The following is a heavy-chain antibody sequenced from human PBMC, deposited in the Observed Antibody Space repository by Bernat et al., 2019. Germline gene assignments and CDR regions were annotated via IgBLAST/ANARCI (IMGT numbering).Heavy chain of an antibody. V-gene: IGHV3-23*04. J-gene: IGHJ6*03. CDR1: GFTFRTYA. CDR2: ISGSGGSI. D-gene: IGHD3-16*02. CDR3: AKFRSIVYYNYYMDV. Sequence: EVQLVDSGGGLVQPGGSLRLSCAASGFTFRTYAMTWVRQAPGKGLEWVSSISGSGGSIYYADSVKGRFTISRDNSETTLYLQMNSLRADDTAVYYCAKFRSIVYYNYYMDVWGKGTTVTVSS.